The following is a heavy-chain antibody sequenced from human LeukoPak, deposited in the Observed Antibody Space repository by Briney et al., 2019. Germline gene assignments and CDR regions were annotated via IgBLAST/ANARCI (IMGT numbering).Heavy chain of an antibody. CDR1: DGSISGYY. CDR3: ARFSSSWYLFDF. CDR2: IYYSGRT. V-gene: IGHV4-59*01. J-gene: IGHJ4*02. D-gene: IGHD6-13*01. Sequence: SETLSLTCTVSDGSISGYYWSWIRQPPGKGLEWIGYIYYSGRTNYNPALKRRVTISIDTSKSHFSLNLSSMTAADTAVYYCARFSSSWYLFDFWGQGTLVTVSS.